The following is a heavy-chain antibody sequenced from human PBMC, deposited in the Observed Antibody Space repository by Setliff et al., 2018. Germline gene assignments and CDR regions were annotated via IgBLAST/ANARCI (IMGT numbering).Heavy chain of an antibody. D-gene: IGHD7-27*01. Sequence: SETLSLTCIVSGGSISSYYWSWIRQPAGKGLEWIGHIYSSGTTNYNPSLKSRVTMSVDTSKNHFSLKLNDVTAADTAVYYCARAGDRGLGGMDVWGQGTTVTVSS. CDR2: IYSSGTT. CDR3: ARAGDRGLGGMDV. V-gene: IGHV4-4*07. CDR1: GGSISSYY. J-gene: IGHJ6*02.